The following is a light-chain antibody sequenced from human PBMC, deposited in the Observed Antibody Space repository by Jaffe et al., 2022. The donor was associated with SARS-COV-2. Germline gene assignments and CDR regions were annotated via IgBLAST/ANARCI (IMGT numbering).Light chain of an antibody. CDR3: QQYYSSPPT. V-gene: IGKV4-1*01. J-gene: IGKJ4*01. CDR2: WAS. CDR1: QSVLFKSNKLNY. Sequence: DFVMTQSPDSLAMSLGEKATITCKSSQSVLFKSNKLNYLAWYQQKPGQPPKVLIYWASTRESGVPDRFSGSGSRTDFTLTISGLQAEDAAVYYCQQYYSSPPTFGGGTKVEI.